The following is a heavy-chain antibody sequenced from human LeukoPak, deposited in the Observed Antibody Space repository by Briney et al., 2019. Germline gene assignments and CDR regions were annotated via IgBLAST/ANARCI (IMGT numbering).Heavy chain of an antibody. J-gene: IGHJ6*04. Sequence: ASVKVSCKASGYRFIDYYIHWVQQAPGKGLEWVGRVDPGDGETRYAEKFRGRFTITADTSTATVYMELSGLRFEDTAVYYCSIDPGRNVRGVVRAVDVWGKGTTVTVSS. CDR3: SIDPGRNVRGVVRAVDV. D-gene: IGHD3-10*01. V-gene: IGHV1-69-2*01. CDR1: GYRFIDYY. CDR2: VDPGDGET.